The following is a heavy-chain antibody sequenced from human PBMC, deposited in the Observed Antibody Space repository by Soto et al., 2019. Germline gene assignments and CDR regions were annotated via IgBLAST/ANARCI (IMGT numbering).Heavy chain of an antibody. Sequence: EVQLVESGGGLVKPGGSLRLSCAASGFTFSSYSMNWVRQAPGKGLEWVSSISSSSSYIYYADSVKGRFTISRDNAKNSLYLQMNSLGAEDTAVYYCARWYSGSYFMDYWGQGTLVTVSS. CDR1: GFTFSSYS. CDR3: ARWYSGSYFMDY. CDR2: ISSSSSYI. D-gene: IGHD1-26*01. J-gene: IGHJ4*02. V-gene: IGHV3-21*01.